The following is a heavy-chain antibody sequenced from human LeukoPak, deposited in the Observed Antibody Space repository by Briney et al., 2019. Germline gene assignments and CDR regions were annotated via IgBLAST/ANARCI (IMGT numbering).Heavy chain of an antibody. D-gene: IGHD5-18*01. CDR3: TIDQLWFGI. Sequence: PGGSLRLSCAASGFTFSDYYMSWIRQAPGKGLEWVGRIKSKTDGGTTDYAAPVKGRFTISRDDSKNTLYLQMNSLKTEDTAVYYCTIDQLWFGIWGQGTLVTVSS. CDR1: GFTFSDYY. J-gene: IGHJ4*02. CDR2: IKSKTDGGTT. V-gene: IGHV3-15*01.